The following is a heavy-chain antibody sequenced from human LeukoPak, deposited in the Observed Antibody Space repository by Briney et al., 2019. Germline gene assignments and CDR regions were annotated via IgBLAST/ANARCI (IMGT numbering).Heavy chain of an antibody. Sequence: PGGSLRLSCAASGFTFSSYGMHWVRQATGKGLEWVAFIRYDGSNKYYADSVKGRFTISRDNSKNTLYLQMNSLRAEDTAVYYCAKGDSSGWYPSFDYWGQGTLVTVSS. V-gene: IGHV3-30*02. CDR3: AKGDSSGWYPSFDY. J-gene: IGHJ4*02. CDR1: GFTFSSYG. CDR2: IRYDGSNK. D-gene: IGHD6-19*01.